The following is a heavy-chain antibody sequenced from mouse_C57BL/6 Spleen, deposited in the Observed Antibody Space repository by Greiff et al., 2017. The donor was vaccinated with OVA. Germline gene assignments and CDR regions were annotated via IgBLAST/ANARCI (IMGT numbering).Heavy chain of an antibody. CDR3: VRHDGLPDAMDY. V-gene: IGHV10-1*01. CDR1: GFSFNTYA. Sequence: EVHLVESGGGLVQPKGSLKLSCAASGFSFNTYAMNWVRQAPGKGLEWVARIRSKSNNYATYYADSVKDRFTISRDDSESMLYLQMNNLKTEDTAMYYCVRHDGLPDAMDYWGQGTSVTVSS. CDR2: IRSKSNNYAT. D-gene: IGHD5-5*01. J-gene: IGHJ4*01.